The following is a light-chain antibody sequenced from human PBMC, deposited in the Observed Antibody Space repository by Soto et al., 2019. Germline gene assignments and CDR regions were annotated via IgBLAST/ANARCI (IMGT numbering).Light chain of an antibody. Sequence: IVLTQSPGTLSLSPGERATLSCRASQSVSSNYLAWYQQKPGQAPRLLIYGASSRATGIPDRFSGSGSGIDFTITISRREPEDFAVYYCQQYGRSPYTFGQGTNLEIK. J-gene: IGKJ2*01. CDR2: GAS. V-gene: IGKV3-20*01. CDR1: QSVSSNY. CDR3: QQYGRSPYT.